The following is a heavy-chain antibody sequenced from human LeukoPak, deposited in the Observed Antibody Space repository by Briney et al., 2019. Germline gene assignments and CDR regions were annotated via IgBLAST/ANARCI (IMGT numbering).Heavy chain of an antibody. CDR3: ARETTVGEYFDY. CDR1: GGSIRSGGYY. J-gene: IGHJ4*02. V-gene: IGHV4-31*03. D-gene: IGHD4-23*01. CDR2: IYYSGST. Sequence: SETLSLTCTVSGGSIRSGGYYWSWVRQHPGRGLEWIGYIYYSGSTYYNPSLKRRVTISVDTSKNQFSLKLSSVTAADTAVYYCARETTVGEYFDYWGQGTLVTVSS.